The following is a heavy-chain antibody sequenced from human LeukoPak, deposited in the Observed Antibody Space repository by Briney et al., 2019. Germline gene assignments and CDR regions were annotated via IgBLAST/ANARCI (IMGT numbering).Heavy chain of an antibody. CDR3: AREGYSYGFDY. D-gene: IGHD5-18*01. J-gene: IGHJ4*02. V-gene: IGHV3-21*04. CDR1: GFTFSSYS. CDR2: ISSSSSYI. Sequence: GGSLRLSCAASGFTFSSYSMNWVCQAPGKGLEWVSSISSSSSYIYYADSVKGRFTISRDNAKNSLYLQMNSLRSDDTAVYYCAREGYSYGFDYWGQGTLVTVSS.